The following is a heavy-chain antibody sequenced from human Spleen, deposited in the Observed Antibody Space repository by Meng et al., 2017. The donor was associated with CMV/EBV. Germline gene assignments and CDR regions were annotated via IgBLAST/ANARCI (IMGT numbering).Heavy chain of an antibody. Sequence: ASVKVSCKASGYTLSNYYTHWVRQVPGQGLEWVGVINPSGETSTYAQKFRGRVTMTRDTSTSTVYMELSSLMSEDSALYYRSAEYRGTGNLDYWGQGTLVTVSS. CDR3: SAEYRGTGNLDY. D-gene: IGHD1-26*01. CDR1: GYTLSNYY. J-gene: IGHJ4*02. V-gene: IGHV1-46*01. CDR2: INPSGETS.